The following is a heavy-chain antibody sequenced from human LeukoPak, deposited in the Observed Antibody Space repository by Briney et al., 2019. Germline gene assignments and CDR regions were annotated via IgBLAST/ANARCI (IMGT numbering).Heavy chain of an antibody. V-gene: IGHV3-21*01. CDR2: ISSSSSYI. CDR3: ARASRGYYYFDY. CDR1: GFTFSSYS. Sequence: PGGSLRLSCAASGFTFSSYSMNWVRQAPGKGLEWVSSISSSSSYIYYADSVKGRFTISRDNAKNSLYLQMNSLRAEDTAVYYCARASRGYYYFDYWSQGTLVTVSS. D-gene: IGHD3-22*01. J-gene: IGHJ4*02.